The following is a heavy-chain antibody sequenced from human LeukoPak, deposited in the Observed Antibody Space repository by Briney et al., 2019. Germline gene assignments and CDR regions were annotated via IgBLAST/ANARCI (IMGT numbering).Heavy chain of an antibody. J-gene: IGHJ4*02. D-gene: IGHD3-10*01. Sequence: GGSLRLSCAASGFTFSSYSMNWVRQAPGKGLEWVSYISSSSSTIYYADSVKGRFTISRDNAKNSLYLQMNSLRAEDTAVYYCARDLGYYGSGSYYPEYFDYWGQGTLVTVSS. CDR1: GFTFSSYS. CDR2: ISSSSSTI. V-gene: IGHV3-48*04. CDR3: ARDLGYYGSGSYYPEYFDY.